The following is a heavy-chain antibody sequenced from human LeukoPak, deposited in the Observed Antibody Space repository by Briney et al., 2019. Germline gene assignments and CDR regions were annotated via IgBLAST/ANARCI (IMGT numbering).Heavy chain of an antibody. D-gene: IGHD4-23*01. CDR2: SRRKSMSYTT. J-gene: IGHJ3*02. CDR1: GLTLSDHI. Sequence: GGSLRLSCTAAGLTLSDHIIDWVRQAPGKGLEWVGRSRRKSMSYTTEYAASVKGRFTLSRDDSQNSLYLQMNSLETEDTAVYFCTRDGRQSGNTAFDIWGQGTMVTVSS. CDR3: TRDGRQSGNTAFDI. V-gene: IGHV3-72*01.